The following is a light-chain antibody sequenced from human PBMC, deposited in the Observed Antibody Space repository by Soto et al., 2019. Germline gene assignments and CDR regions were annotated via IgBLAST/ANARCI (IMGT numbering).Light chain of an antibody. CDR3: QQYNNWPRT. CDR1: QSVSSN. J-gene: IGKJ1*01. CDR2: GAY. V-gene: IGKV3-15*01. Sequence: EIAMTQSPATLSVYPGERATLSCRASQSVSSNLAWYQQKPGQAPRLLIYGAYTRATGIPARFSGSGSGTEFTLTISSLQSEDFAVYYCQQYNNWPRTFGQGTKVDI.